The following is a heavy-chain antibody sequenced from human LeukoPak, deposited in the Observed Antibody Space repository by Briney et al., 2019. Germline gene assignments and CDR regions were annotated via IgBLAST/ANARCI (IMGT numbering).Heavy chain of an antibody. CDR3: ARDRPPAYGDYVGPN. D-gene: IGHD4-17*01. Sequence: GSLRLSCAASGFTVSSSYMSWVRQAPGKGLEWVSVIYSGGSTYYADSVKGRFTISRDNSKNTLYLQMNSLRAEDTAVYYCARDRPPAYGDYVGPNWGQGTLVTVSS. CDR1: GFTVSSSY. V-gene: IGHV3-53*01. J-gene: IGHJ4*02. CDR2: IYSGGST.